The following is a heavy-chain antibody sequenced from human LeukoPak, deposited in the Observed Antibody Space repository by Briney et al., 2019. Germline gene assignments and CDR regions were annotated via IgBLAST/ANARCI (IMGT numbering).Heavy chain of an antibody. J-gene: IGHJ4*02. CDR2: IYYSGST. Sequence: PSETLSLTCAVYGGSFSGYYWSWIRQPPEKGLEWIGNIYYSGSTNYNPSLKSRVTISVDTSKNQFSLKLRSVTAADTAVYYCARDRNSGSYLGFYDYWGQGTLVTVSS. V-gene: IGHV4-59*01. CDR3: ARDRNSGSYLGFYDY. D-gene: IGHD1-26*01. CDR1: GGSFSGYY.